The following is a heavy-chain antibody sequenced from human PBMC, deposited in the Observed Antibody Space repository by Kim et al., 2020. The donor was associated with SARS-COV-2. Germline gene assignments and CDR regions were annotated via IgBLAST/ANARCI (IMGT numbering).Heavy chain of an antibody. D-gene: IGHD6-6*01. CDR2: IIYSGGT. V-gene: IGHV4-39*01. CDR3: VVYSSSSCDDTYYYYM. Sequence: SETLSLTCSVSGGSINSNNYYWGWVRQPPGQGLEWIGSIIYSGGTYYKSSLRSRLTISVYTSKNQFSLNLSSVTAADTAVYYCVVYSSSSCDDTYYYYM. J-gene: IGHJ6*03. CDR1: GGSINSNNYY.